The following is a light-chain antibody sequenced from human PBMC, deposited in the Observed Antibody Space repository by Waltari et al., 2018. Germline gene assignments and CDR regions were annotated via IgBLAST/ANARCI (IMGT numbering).Light chain of an antibody. CDR3: QQYYTYSLWA. Sequence: DIQMTQSPSTLSASVGDRVTFTCRASVSIGTSLAWYQQKSGKAPKLLIYHASTLEGGVPSRFSGSGSGTDFTLTISSLQPDDFATYFCQQYYTYSLWAFGQGTKVETK. CDR1: VSIGTS. V-gene: IGKV1-5*01. J-gene: IGKJ1*01. CDR2: HAS.